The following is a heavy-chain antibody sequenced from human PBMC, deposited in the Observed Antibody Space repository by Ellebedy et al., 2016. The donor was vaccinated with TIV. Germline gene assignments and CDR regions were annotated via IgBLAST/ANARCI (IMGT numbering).Heavy chain of an antibody. CDR3: AKSPLVVVAATCLDY. Sequence: GESLKLSCAASGFTFSSYAMSWVRQAPGKGLEWVSAISGSGGSTHYADSVKGRFTISRDNSKNTLFLQVNSLRAEDTAVYYCAKSPLVVVAATCLDYWGQGTLVTVSS. V-gene: IGHV3-23*01. CDR1: GFTFSSYA. D-gene: IGHD2-15*01. CDR2: ISGSGGST. J-gene: IGHJ4*02.